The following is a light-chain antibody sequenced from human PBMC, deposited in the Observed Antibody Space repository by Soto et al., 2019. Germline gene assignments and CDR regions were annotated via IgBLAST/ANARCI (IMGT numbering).Light chain of an antibody. CDR1: QSISSY. V-gene: IGKV1-39*01. Sequence: DIKLTQSPSTLSASLGDSVTITCRASQSISSYLNWYQQKPGKAPKLLIYAASSLQSGVPSRFSGSGSGTDFTLTISSLQPEDFATYYCQQSYSTLITFGQGTRLEIK. J-gene: IGKJ5*01. CDR3: QQSYSTLIT. CDR2: AAS.